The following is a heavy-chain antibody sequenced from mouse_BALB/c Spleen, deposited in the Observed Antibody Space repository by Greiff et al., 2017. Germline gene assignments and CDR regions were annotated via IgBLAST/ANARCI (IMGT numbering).Heavy chain of an antibody. J-gene: IGHJ4*01. CDR2: IWSGGST. D-gene: IGHD2-4*01. Sequence: QVQLQQSGPGLVQPSQSLSITCTASGFSLTSYGVHWVRQSPGKGLEWLGVIWSGGSTDYNAAFISRLSISKDNSKSQVFFKMNRLQANDTAIYYCARKSMITTRGYAMDYWGQGTSVTVSS. CDR3: ARKSMITTRGYAMDY. CDR1: GFSLTSYG. V-gene: IGHV2-2*02.